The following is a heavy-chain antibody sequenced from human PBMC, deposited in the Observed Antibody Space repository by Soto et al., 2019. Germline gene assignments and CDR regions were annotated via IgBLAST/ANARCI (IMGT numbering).Heavy chain of an antibody. CDR2: IYYSGST. Sequence: QVQLQESGPGLVKPSQTLSLTCIVSGGSISSDDYYWSWVRQPPGKGLEWIGYIYYSGSTYYNPSLKSRLTISVDTSRIHFSLKLSSVTAADTAVYSCAIAATGWGNAFDIWGRGTMVTVSS. J-gene: IGHJ3*02. CDR1: GGSISSDDYY. D-gene: IGHD2-15*01. CDR3: AIAATGWGNAFDI. V-gene: IGHV4-30-4*01.